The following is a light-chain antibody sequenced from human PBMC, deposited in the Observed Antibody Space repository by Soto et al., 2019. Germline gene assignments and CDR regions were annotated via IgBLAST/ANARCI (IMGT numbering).Light chain of an antibody. CDR2: EVS. V-gene: IGLV2-8*01. CDR3: SSYAGSTLYV. J-gene: IGLJ1*01. Sequence: QSVLTQPPSASGSPGQSVTISCTGTSSDVGGYNYVSWYQQHPGNAPKLMIYEVSKRPSGVPDRFSGSKSGNTASLTVSGLQAEDEADYYCSSYAGSTLYVFGTGTKLTVL. CDR1: SSDVGGYNY.